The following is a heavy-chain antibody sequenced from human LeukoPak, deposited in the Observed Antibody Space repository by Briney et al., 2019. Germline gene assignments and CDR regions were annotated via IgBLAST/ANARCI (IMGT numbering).Heavy chain of an antibody. CDR3: ARHRVWGWSSYYGMDV. J-gene: IGHJ6*02. V-gene: IGHV5-51*01. CDR2: IYPGDSDT. Sequence: GESLKISCKGSGYSFTSYWIGWVRQMPGKGLEWMGIIYPGDSDTRYSPSFQGKVTISADKSISTAYLQWSSLKASDTAMYYCARHRVWGWSSYYGMDVWGQGTTVTVSS. CDR1: GYSFTSYW. D-gene: IGHD6-19*01.